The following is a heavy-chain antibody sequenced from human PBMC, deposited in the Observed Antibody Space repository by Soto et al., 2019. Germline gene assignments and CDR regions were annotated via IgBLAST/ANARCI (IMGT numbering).Heavy chain of an antibody. J-gene: IGHJ6*02. CDR2: IYPGDSDT. CDR3: ARAGTAHHYYYYYGMDV. D-gene: IGHD2-21*02. CDR1: GYSFTSYW. Sequence: PGESLKISCKGSGYSFTSYWIGWVRQMPGKGLEWMGIIYPGDSDTRYSPSFQGQVTISADKSISTAYLQWSSLKASDTAMYYCARAGTAHHYYYYYGMDVWGQGTTVTVSS. V-gene: IGHV5-51*01.